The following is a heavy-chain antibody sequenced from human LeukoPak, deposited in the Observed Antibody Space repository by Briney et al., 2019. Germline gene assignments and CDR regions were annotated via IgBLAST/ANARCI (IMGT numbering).Heavy chain of an antibody. D-gene: IGHD5-18*01. CDR3: AGRVTGYSSGYVY. CDR2: IFYDGSNK. V-gene: IGHV3-33*01. CDR1: GFTFSSYG. J-gene: IGHJ4*02. Sequence: GGSLRLSCAASGFTFSSYGMHWVRQAPGKGLEWVTVIFYDGSNKYYADSVKGRFSISRDNSENIVYLQMNNLRAEDTAVYYCAGRVTGYSSGYVYWGQGTLVTVSS.